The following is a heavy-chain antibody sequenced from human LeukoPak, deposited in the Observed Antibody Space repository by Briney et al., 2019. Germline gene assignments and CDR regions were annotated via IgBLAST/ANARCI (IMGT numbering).Heavy chain of an antibody. V-gene: IGHV3-66*01. CDR1: GFTVSSSY. CDR2: IYSDGNT. J-gene: IGHJ4*02. Sequence: GGSLRLSCATSGFTVSSSYLSWVRQAPGKGLEWVSVIYSDGNTYCADSVKGRFTISRDNSKNTLFLQMNSLRAEDTAVYYCARWVVATMFDYWGPGTLVTVSS. CDR3: ARWVVATMFDY. D-gene: IGHD5-12*01.